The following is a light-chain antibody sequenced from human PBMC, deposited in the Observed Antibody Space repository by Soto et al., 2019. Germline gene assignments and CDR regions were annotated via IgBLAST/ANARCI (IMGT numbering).Light chain of an antibody. V-gene: IGKV1-27*01. CDR1: QGISNY. J-gene: IGKJ5*01. CDR2: AAS. Sequence: ITTTGSPSGLRASVCERVTMTCRASQGISNYLAWYQQKPGKVPKLLIYAASTLQSGVPSRFSGSGSGTDFSLTISSLQPEDFATYYCQQANSFPHTFGQGTRLAI. CDR3: QQANSFPHT.